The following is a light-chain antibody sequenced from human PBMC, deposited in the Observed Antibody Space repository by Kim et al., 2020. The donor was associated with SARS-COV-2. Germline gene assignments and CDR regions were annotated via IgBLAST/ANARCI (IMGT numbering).Light chain of an antibody. CDR3: SAWDSSLSAWM. CDR1: TNTVVDQG. V-gene: IGLV10-54*01. J-gene: IGLJ3*02. Sequence: RPTATPTAMGNTNTVVDQGTAWRQQRHGHPPKLLSYRNNNRPSGISERLYASRSGNTASLTITALQPEDEADYYCSAWDSSLSAWMFGGGTQLTVL. CDR2: RNN.